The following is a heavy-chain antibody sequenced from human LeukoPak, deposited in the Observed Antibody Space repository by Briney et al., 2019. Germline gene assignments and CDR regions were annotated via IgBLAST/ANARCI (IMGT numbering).Heavy chain of an antibody. V-gene: IGHV3-30*04. D-gene: IGHD3-10*01. CDR1: GFTFSSYA. J-gene: IGHJ4*02. Sequence: GRSLRLSCAASGFTFSSYAMHWVRQAPGKGLEWVAVISYDGSNKYYADSVKGRFTISRDNSKNTLYLQMNSLRAEDTAVYYCARDSSPYYYGSGSHDYWGQGTLVTVS. CDR2: ISYDGSNK. CDR3: ARDSSPYYYGSGSHDY.